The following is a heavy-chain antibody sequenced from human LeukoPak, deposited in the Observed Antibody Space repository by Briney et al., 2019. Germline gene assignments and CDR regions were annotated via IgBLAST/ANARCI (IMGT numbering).Heavy chain of an antibody. Sequence: GGSLRLSCAASGFTFSSYSMNWVRQAPGEGLEWVSSISSSSSYIYYADSVKGRFTISRDNAKNSLYLQMNSLRAEDTAVYYCARAGGWFGDHAFDIWGQGTMVTVSS. CDR3: ARAGGWFGDHAFDI. D-gene: IGHD3-10*01. J-gene: IGHJ3*02. CDR2: ISSSSSYI. V-gene: IGHV3-21*01. CDR1: GFTFSSYS.